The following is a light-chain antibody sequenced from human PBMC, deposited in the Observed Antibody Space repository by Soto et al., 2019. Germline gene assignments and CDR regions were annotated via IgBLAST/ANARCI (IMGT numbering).Light chain of an antibody. CDR2: WAS. CDR1: QSVLYSSNNKNY. CDR3: QQYYSTPPT. J-gene: IGKJ1*01. Sequence: DIVMTQSPDSLAVSLGERATINCKSSQSVLYSSNNKNYLAWYQQKPGQPPKLLIYWASTRESGVPDRFSGSGSATDFTRTISSLQAEDVAVYYCQQYYSTPPTFGQGTKVEIK. V-gene: IGKV4-1*01.